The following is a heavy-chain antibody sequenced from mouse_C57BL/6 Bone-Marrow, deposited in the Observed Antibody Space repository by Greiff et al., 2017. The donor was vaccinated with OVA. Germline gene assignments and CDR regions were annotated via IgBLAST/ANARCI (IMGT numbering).Heavy chain of an antibody. V-gene: IGHV5-4*01. D-gene: IGHD2-5*01. Sequence: EVQGVESGGGLVKPGGSPKLSCAASGFTFSSYAMSWVRQTPEKRLEWVATISDGGSYTYYPDNVKGRFTSSRDNAKNNLYLQMSHLKSEDTAMYYCARGNYSNYAMDYWGQGTSVTVSS. CDR1: GFTFSSYA. J-gene: IGHJ4*01. CDR3: ARGNYSNYAMDY. CDR2: ISDGGSYT.